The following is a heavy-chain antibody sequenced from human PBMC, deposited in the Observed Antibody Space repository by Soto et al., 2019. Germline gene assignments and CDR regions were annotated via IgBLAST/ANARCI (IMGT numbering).Heavy chain of an antibody. CDR2: IYPGDSDT. J-gene: IGHJ6*02. Sequence: GESLKISCKAAGYSFTSYWIGWVRQMPGKGLEWMGIIYPGDSDTRYSPSFQGQVTISADKSISTAYLKLSSVTAADTAVYYCAREGSYKNYYYYGMDVWGQGTTVTVSS. CDR3: AREGSYKNYYYYGMDV. CDR1: GYSFTSYW. V-gene: IGHV5-51*01. D-gene: IGHD2-15*01.